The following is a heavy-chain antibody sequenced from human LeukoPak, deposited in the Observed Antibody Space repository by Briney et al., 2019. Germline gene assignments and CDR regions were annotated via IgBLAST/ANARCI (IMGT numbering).Heavy chain of an antibody. Sequence: PGGSLRLSCAASGFTFSSYGMSWVRQAPGKGLEWVSAISGSGGSTYYADSVKGRFTISRDNAKNSLYLQMNSLRPEDTAVYYCARARYSDYWGQGTLVTVSS. V-gene: IGHV3-23*01. CDR3: ARARYSDY. CDR1: GFTFSSYG. D-gene: IGHD1-14*01. CDR2: ISGSGGST. J-gene: IGHJ4*02.